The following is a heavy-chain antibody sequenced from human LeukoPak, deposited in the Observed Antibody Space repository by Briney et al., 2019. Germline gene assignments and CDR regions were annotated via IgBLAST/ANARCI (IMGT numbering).Heavy chain of an antibody. D-gene: IGHD1-14*01. J-gene: IGHJ6*03. CDR3: AKGRAESYFYYYMDV. CDR2: IKQGGSEK. CDR1: GFTFSTSW. Sequence: GGSLRLSCAASGFTFSTSWMNWVRQAPGKGLEWVANIKQGGSEKYYVDSVKGRFTISRDNAKNSLYLQMNSLRAEDTAVYYCAKGRAESYFYYYMDVWGKGTTVTISS. V-gene: IGHV3-7*01.